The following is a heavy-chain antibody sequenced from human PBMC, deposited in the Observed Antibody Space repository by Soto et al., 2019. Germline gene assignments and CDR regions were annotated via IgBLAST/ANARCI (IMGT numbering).Heavy chain of an antibody. CDR2: INPSGGST. D-gene: IGHD5-12*01. J-gene: IGHJ6*03. V-gene: IGHV1-46*03. CDR1: GYTFTSYY. Sequence: QVQLGQSGAEVKKPGASVKASCKASGYTFTSYYRHWVRQAPGQGLEWMGIINPSGGSTSYAQKMQWRVIMTMAASTSTVYMDLSSLRSEDTALYYCARGGYSGYQVYYYDYYYYRDVWGKGTTVTVSS. CDR3: ARGGYSGYQVYYYDYYYYRDV.